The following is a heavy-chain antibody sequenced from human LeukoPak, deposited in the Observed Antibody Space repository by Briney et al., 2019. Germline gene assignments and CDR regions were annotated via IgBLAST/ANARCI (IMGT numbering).Heavy chain of an antibody. CDR3: ARGRDYTMDV. Sequence: GGSLRLSCAASGFTFSRYAMHWVRQAPGKGLESVSAISSNGGSTYYANSVKGRFTISRDNSKNTLYLQMGSLRAEDLAVYYCARGRDYTMDVWGQGTTVTVSS. CDR1: GFTFSRYA. D-gene: IGHD4-11*01. CDR2: ISSNGGST. J-gene: IGHJ6*02. V-gene: IGHV3-64*01.